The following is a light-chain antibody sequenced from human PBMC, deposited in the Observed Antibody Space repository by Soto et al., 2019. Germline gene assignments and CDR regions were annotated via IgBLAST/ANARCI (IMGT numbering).Light chain of an antibody. CDR1: QSLAKSF. CDR2: DTS. J-gene: IGKJ5*01. CDR3: QQYGTSEII. V-gene: IGKV3-20*01. Sequence: EIVLTQSPGILSLSPGERATLSCRASQSLAKSFIAWYQQKPGQAPRLLIYDTSSRASGIPDRFSGSGSGTDFTLTISRLETEDFAVFYCQQYGTSEIIFGQGTRLEIK.